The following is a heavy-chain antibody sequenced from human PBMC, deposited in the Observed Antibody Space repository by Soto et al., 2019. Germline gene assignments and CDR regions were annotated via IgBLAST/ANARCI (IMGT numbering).Heavy chain of an antibody. D-gene: IGHD6-13*01. J-gene: IGHJ6*02. CDR2: IDPSDSYT. CDR1: GYSFTKYW. Sequence: GESLKISCKGSGYSFTKYWISWVRQMPGKGLEWMGRIDPSDSYTNYSPSFQGQVTISADKSISTAYLQWSSLKASDTAMYYCARTSAAGKYYYGMDVWGQGTTVTVSS. CDR3: ARTSAAGKYYYGMDV. V-gene: IGHV5-10-1*04.